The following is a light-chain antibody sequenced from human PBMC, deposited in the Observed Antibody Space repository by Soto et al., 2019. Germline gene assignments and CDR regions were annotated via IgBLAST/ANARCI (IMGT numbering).Light chain of an antibody. J-gene: IGKJ5*01. CDR1: KGISSW. CDR2: KAS. CDR3: QQRSNWPT. Sequence: DIQMTQSPSSLSASGGERVTISCRGSKGISSWLAWYQQKPGKAPRLLIYKASSLASGVPSRFSGSGSGTDFTLTISSLEPEDFAVYYCQQRSNWPTFGRGTRLEIK. V-gene: IGKV1-5*03.